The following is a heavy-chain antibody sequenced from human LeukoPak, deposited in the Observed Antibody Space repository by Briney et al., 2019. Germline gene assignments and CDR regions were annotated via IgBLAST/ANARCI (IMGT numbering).Heavy chain of an antibody. CDR2: IWYDGTDT. J-gene: IGHJ4*01. CDR1: GFTFSRFN. D-gene: IGHD3-3*01. Sequence: GGSLRLSCVASGFTFSRFNMHWVRQAPGKGLEWVALIWYDGTDTCYADSVKGRFTISRDDSKDTVYLQMNSLRAEDTALYYCARGFLDFDYWGHGTLVTVSS. CDR3: ARGFLDFDY. V-gene: IGHV3-33*01.